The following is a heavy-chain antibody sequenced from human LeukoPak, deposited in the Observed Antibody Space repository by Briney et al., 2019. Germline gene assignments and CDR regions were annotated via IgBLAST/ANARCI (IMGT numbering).Heavy chain of an antibody. D-gene: IGHD3-10*01. Sequence: GGSLRLSCAASEFVFSDYYMSWIRQAPGKGLEWVSYISDSGSTIYYADSVKGRFTISRDNVKNSLYLQMNGLRAEDTAVYYCAREMEGDYGSGTFFDLWGQGNMVTVCS. CDR3: AREMEGDYGSGTFFDL. CDR2: ISDSGSTI. V-gene: IGHV3-11*01. J-gene: IGHJ4*02. CDR1: EFVFSDYY.